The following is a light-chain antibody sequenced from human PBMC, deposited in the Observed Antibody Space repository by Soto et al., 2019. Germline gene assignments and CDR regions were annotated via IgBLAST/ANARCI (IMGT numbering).Light chain of an antibody. CDR2: LSS. J-gene: IGKJ4*01. CDR1: HIVLHRNGYNY. CDR3: QQYHSPPLA. Sequence: VVTQSQLSLSVTPGEPASISCISIHIVLHRNGYNYLDWYLQKPGQSPQLLIYLSSNRASGVPDRFSGSGSGTDFTLTISSLQAEDVAVYYCQQYHSPPLAFGGVSKVDVK. V-gene: IGKV2-28*01.